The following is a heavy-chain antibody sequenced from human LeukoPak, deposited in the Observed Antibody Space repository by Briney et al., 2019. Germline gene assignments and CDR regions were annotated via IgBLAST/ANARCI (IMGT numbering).Heavy chain of an antibody. J-gene: IGHJ4*02. Sequence: ASVKVSCKASGYTFTSYYMHWVRQAPGQGLEWMGIINPSGGSTSYAQKFQGRVTMTRDTSTSTVYMELSGLRSDDTAVYYCSRDSGYCSGGSCWYFDYWGQGTLVTVSS. CDR2: INPSGGST. CDR3: SRDSGYCSGGSCWYFDY. V-gene: IGHV1-46*01. CDR1: GYTFTSYY. D-gene: IGHD2-15*01.